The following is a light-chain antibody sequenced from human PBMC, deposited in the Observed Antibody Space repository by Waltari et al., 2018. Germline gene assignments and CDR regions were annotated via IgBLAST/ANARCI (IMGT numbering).Light chain of an antibody. J-gene: IGLJ2*01. V-gene: IGLV7-43*01. CDR1: NGEVTSGYY. Sequence: QNVVTQEPSLTVSPGGTVTLTCASTNGEVTSGYYPNWFQQKPGKAPRALIDNTNNEHSWTPSRFSGSLHGGKAALTLSGVQPEDEADYSCLLYYGSALLFGGGTKLTVL. CDR3: LLYYGSALL. CDR2: NTN.